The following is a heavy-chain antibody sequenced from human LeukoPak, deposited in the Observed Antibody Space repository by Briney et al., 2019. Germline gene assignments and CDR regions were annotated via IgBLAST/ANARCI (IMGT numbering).Heavy chain of an antibody. CDR1: GGSISSYY. Sequence: SETLSLTCTVSGGSISSYYWSWLRQPPGKGLEWLGYIYYSGSTNYNPSLKNRVTISVKTSKNQFSLKLSSVTAADTAVYYCARAVTMIRGVYGQNWFDPWGQGALVTVSS. CDR3: ARAVTMIRGVYGQNWFDP. CDR2: IYYSGST. D-gene: IGHD3-10*01. V-gene: IGHV4-59*01. J-gene: IGHJ5*02.